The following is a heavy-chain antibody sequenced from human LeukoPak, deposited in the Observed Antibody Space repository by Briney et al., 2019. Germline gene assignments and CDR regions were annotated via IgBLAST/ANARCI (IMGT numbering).Heavy chain of an antibody. Sequence: SETLSLTCAVSGGSISGSNWWSWVRQPPGKGLEWIGEIYHSGSTNYNPSLKSRVTISVDKSKDQFSLKLSCVTAADTAVYYCARAPLSGSYYSFDYWGQGTLVTVSS. CDR1: GGSISGSNW. CDR3: ARAPLSGSYYSFDY. D-gene: IGHD3-10*01. V-gene: IGHV4-4*02. J-gene: IGHJ4*02. CDR2: IYHSGST.